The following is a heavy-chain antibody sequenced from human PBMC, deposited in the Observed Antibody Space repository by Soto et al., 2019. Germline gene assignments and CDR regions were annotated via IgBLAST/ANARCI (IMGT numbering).Heavy chain of an antibody. J-gene: IGHJ4*02. Sequence: ASVKVSCKASGFTFTSSAVQWVRQARGQRLEWIGWIVVGSGNTNYAQKFQERVTITRDMSTSTAYMELSSLRSEDTAVYYCAAAPPPYYDFWSGYTGLYYFDYWGQGXLVTVSS. CDR3: AAAPPPYYDFWSGYTGLYYFDY. V-gene: IGHV1-58*01. CDR1: GFTFTSSA. CDR2: IVVGSGNT. D-gene: IGHD3-3*01.